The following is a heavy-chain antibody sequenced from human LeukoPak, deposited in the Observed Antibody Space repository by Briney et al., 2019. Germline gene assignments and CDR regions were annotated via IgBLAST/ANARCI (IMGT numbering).Heavy chain of an antibody. CDR2: IYYSGST. CDR1: GGSISSSSYY. Sequence: SETLSLTCTVSGGSISSSSYYWGWIRQPPGKGLEWIGSIYYSGSTYYNPSLKSRVTISVDTSKNQFSLKLSSVTAADTAVYYCARYSLQGPDSGSYGTHFDYWGQGTLVTVSS. J-gene: IGHJ4*02. CDR3: ARYSLQGPDSGSYGTHFDY. D-gene: IGHD1-26*01. V-gene: IGHV4-39*01.